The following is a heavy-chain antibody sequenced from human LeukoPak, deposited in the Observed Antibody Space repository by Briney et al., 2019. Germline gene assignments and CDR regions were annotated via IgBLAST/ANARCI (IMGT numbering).Heavy chain of an antibody. Sequence: GGSLRLSCAASGFTFDDYAMHWVRHAPGKGLEWVSLISWDGGSTYYADSVKGRFTISRDNSKNSLYLQMNSLRAEDTALYYCAKVGVAGDYYYYYMDVWGKGTAVTVSS. D-gene: IGHD6-19*01. CDR2: ISWDGGST. CDR3: AKVGVAGDYYYYYMDV. V-gene: IGHV3-43D*03. J-gene: IGHJ6*03. CDR1: GFTFDDYA.